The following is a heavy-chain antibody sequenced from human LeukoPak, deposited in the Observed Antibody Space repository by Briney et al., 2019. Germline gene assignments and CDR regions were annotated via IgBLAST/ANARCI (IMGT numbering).Heavy chain of an antibody. CDR1: GFTFSDYY. CDR2: ISSSGSTI. V-gene: IGHV3-11*04. J-gene: IGHJ6*03. D-gene: IGHD6-6*01. CDR3: ATSSSSVGDYYYYMDV. Sequence: KPGGSLRLSCAASGFTFSDYYMSWIRQAPGKGLEWVSYISSSGSTIYYADSVKGRFTISRDNAKNSLYLQMNSLRAEDTAVYYCATSSSSVGDYYYYMDVWGKGTTVTVSS.